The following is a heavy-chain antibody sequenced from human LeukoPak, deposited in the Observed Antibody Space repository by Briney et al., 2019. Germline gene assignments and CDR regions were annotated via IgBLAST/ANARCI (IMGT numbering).Heavy chain of an antibody. Sequence: SETLSLTCTVSGGSISSSSYYWGWIRQPPGKGLEWIGSIYYSGSTYYNPSLKSRVTISVDTSKNQFSLKLSSVTAADTSVYYCARGAAADDAFDIWGQGTMVTVSS. CDR2: IYYSGST. CDR3: ARGAAADDAFDI. D-gene: IGHD6-13*01. V-gene: IGHV4-39*07. J-gene: IGHJ3*02. CDR1: GGSISSSSYY.